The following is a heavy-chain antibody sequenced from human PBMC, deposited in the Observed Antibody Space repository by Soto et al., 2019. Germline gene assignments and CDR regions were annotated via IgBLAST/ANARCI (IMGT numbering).Heavy chain of an antibody. D-gene: IGHD2-2*01. J-gene: IGHJ4*02. V-gene: IGHV4-59*08. CDR1: GGSISSDY. CDR3: ARLIHCKTTSCYFDY. CDR2: IYYSGST. Sequence: PSETLSLTCTVSGGSISSDYWSWIRQPPGKGLEWIGYIYYSGSTNYNPSLKSRVTISVDTSKNQFSLKLSSVTAADTAVFYCARLIHCKTTSCYFDYWGQGTLVTVSS.